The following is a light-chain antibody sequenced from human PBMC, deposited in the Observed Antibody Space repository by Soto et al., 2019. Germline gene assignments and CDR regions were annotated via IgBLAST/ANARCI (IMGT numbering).Light chain of an antibody. J-gene: IGKJ4*01. CDR3: QHYRTS. CDR2: GAS. Sequence: EIVLTQFPGTLSLSPGERVTLSCRASQSVSSSYLAWYQQKPGQAPRQLIYGASSRATGIPDRFSGSGSGTDFTLTITRLEPEDFAVYYCQHYRTSFGGGTRVEIK. CDR1: QSVSSSY. V-gene: IGKV3-20*01.